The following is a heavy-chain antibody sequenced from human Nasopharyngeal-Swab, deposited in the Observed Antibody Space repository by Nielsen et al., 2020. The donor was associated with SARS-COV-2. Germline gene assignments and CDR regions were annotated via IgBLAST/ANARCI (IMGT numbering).Heavy chain of an antibody. V-gene: IGHV3-23*03. J-gene: IGHJ4*02. CDR2: IYSGGSST. CDR3: AKETVGALDY. D-gene: IGHD1-26*01. Sequence: ETLSLTCAASGFTFSSYAMSWVRQAPGKGLEWVSVIYSGGSSTYYADSVKGRFTISRDNSKNTLYLQMNSLRAEDTAVYYCAKETVGALDYWGQGTLVTVSS. CDR1: GFTFSSYA.